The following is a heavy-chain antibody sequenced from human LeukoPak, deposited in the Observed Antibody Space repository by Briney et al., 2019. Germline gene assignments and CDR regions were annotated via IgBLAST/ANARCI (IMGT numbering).Heavy chain of an antibody. D-gene: IGHD1-26*01. CDR1: VFTFRTYW. Sequence: GGSLRLSCAASVFTFRTYWMHWVRQAPWKGLVWVSRINTDGRSTSYADSVKGRFTVSRDNSKDTLYLQMNSLRAEDTAVYYCAKDSGSGSYHDYWGQGTLVTVSS. J-gene: IGHJ4*02. CDR2: INTDGRST. V-gene: IGHV3-74*01. CDR3: AKDSGSGSYHDY.